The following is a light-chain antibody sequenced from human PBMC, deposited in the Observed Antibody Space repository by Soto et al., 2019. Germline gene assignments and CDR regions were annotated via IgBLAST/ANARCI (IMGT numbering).Light chain of an antibody. Sequence: SGLTQTPATLSLSPGERATLSCRASQSFSNYLAWYQQKPGQAPRLLISVASNRATGIPARFSGSGSETDFTLTISSLESEDFAVYYCQQRGTFGQGTRLEI. CDR2: VAS. V-gene: IGKV3-11*01. CDR3: QQRGT. J-gene: IGKJ5*01. CDR1: QSFSNY.